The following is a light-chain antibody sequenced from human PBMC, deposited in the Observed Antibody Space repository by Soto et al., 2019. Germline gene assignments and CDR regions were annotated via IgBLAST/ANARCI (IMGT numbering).Light chain of an antibody. J-gene: IGLJ1*01. CDR1: SSDLAIYTY. CDR3: SSDTDSSNYV. Sequence: SALTQPAPVCGCPGQAITISRTGTSSDLAIYTYVSCYQQQPANAPKLMIYQVPNRPSVLSKRSSGSRSGNTAPLTISGLQAEDEADYYCSSDTDSSNYVFGTGTKVTVL. V-gene: IGLV2-14*01. CDR2: QVP.